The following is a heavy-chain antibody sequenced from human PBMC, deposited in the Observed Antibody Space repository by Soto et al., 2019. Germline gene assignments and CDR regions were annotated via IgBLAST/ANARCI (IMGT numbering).Heavy chain of an antibody. CDR2: ISYDGSNK. Sequence: GSLRLSCTASGFNFRSYGMHWVRQAPGKGLEWVAVISYDGSNKYYADSVKGRFTISRDNSKNTLYLQMNSLRAEDTAVYYCAKDAGYSSSWNFDYWGQGTLVTVSS. CDR3: AKDAGYSSSWNFDY. J-gene: IGHJ4*02. D-gene: IGHD6-13*01. V-gene: IGHV3-30*18. CDR1: GFNFRSYG.